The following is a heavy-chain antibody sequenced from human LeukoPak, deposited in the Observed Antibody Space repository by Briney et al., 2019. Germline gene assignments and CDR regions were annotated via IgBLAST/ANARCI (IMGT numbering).Heavy chain of an antibody. J-gene: IGHJ4*02. CDR1: GGSISSSSYY. CDR3: ARQTGSGLFILP. D-gene: IGHD3/OR15-3a*01. Sequence: SETLSLTCTVSGGSISSSSYYWVWIRQPPGKGLEWIGSMYYSGNTYYNASLKSQVSISIDTSKNQFSLRLTSVTAADTAVYYCARQTGSGLFILPGGQGTLVTVSS. V-gene: IGHV4-39*01. CDR2: MYYSGNT.